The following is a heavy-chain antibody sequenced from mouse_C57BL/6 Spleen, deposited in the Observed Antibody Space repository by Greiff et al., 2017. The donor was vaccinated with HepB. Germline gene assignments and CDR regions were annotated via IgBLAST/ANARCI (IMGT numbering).Heavy chain of an antibody. CDR1: GYTFTSYW. D-gene: IGHD2-3*01. CDR3: ARKALYDGYYEFAY. Sequence: QVQLQQSGAELVKPGASVKLSCKASGYTFTSYWMQWVKQRPGQGLEWIGEIDPSDSYTNYNQKFRGKATLTVDTSSSTAYMQLSSLTSEDSAVYYWARKALYDGYYEFAYWGQGTLVTVSA. CDR2: IDPSDSYT. J-gene: IGHJ3*01. V-gene: IGHV1-50*01.